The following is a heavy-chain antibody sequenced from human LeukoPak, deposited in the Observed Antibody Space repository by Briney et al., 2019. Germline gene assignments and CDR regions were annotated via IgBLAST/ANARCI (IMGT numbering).Heavy chain of an antibody. CDR1: GGSISSYY. CDR3: ARLDDSSGYPDAFDI. CDR2: IYYSGST. Sequence: SEPLSLTCPVSGGSISSYYWSWIRQPPGKGLEWIGYIYYSGSTNYNPSLKSRVTISVDTSKNQFSLKLSSVTAADTAVYYCARLDDSSGYPDAFDIWGQGTMVTVSS. D-gene: IGHD3-22*01. J-gene: IGHJ3*02. V-gene: IGHV4-59*08.